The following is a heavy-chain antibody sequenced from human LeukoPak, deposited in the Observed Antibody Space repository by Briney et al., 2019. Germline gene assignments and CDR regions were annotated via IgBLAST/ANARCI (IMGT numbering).Heavy chain of an antibody. CDR1: GYIFTGYY. D-gene: IGHD3-3*01. CDR2: INPNSGGT. CDR3: ARVVYEYYDFWSGPERFDY. J-gene: IGHJ4*02. Sequence: ASVKVSCKASGYIFTGYYMNWVRQAPGQGLEWMGWINPNSGGTNYAQKFQDRVTLTRDTSISTAYMELSRLRSDDTAVYYCARVVYEYYDFWSGPERFDYWGQGTLVTVSS. V-gene: IGHV1-2*02.